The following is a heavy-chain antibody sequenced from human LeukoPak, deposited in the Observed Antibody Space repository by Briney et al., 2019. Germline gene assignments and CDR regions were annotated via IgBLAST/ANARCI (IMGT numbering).Heavy chain of an antibody. Sequence: QPGGSLRLSCAASGFTFSSYEMNWVRQAPGKGLEWVSYISSSGSTIYYADSVKGRFTISRDNSKNSLYLQMNSLRAEDTALYYCAKALGGSGGFDYWGQGTLVTVSS. CDR3: AKALGGSGGFDY. CDR1: GFTFSSYE. D-gene: IGHD2-15*01. V-gene: IGHV3-48*03. CDR2: ISSSGSTI. J-gene: IGHJ4*02.